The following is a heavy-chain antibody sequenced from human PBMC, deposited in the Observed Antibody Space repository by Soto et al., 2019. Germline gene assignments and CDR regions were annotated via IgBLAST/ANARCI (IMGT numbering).Heavy chain of an antibody. V-gene: IGHV4-34*01. Sequence: QVQLQQWGAGLLKPSETLSLTCAVYGGFVSSGSYYWSWIRQPPGKGLEWIGEMSHSGGTHFNPSLKSRVTISVDTSKNQFSLRMSSVNAADTVMYYCAGVERGNATTVVDAFDIWGPGTMVTVSS. D-gene: IGHD1-1*01. CDR3: AGVERGNATTVVDAFDI. CDR2: MSHSGGT. J-gene: IGHJ3*02. CDR1: GGFVSSGSYY.